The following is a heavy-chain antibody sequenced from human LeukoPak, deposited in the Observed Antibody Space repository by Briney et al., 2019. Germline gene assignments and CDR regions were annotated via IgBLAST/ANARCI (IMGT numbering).Heavy chain of an antibody. CDR3: ARHGNYYDSSGYNYYFDY. CDR2: IYYSGST. J-gene: IGHJ4*02. V-gene: IGHV4-59*08. Sequence: TSETLSLTCTVSGVSISSYYWSWIRQPPGKGLEWIGNIYYSGSTKYNPSLKSRVTISVDTSKNHFSLKLSSVTAADTAVYYCARHGNYYDSSGYNYYFDYWGQGTLGTVSS. CDR1: GVSISSYY. D-gene: IGHD3-22*01.